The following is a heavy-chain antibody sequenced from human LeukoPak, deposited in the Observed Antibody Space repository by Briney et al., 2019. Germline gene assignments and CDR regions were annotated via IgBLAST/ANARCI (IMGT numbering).Heavy chain of an antibody. J-gene: IGHJ4*02. Sequence: GGSLRLSCAASGFTFSSYAMSWVRQAPGKGLEWVAVISYDGSNKYYADSVKGRFTISRDNSKNTLYLQMNSLRAEDTAVYYCASYRQNSWGYFDYWGQGTLVTVPS. CDR2: ISYDGSNK. CDR1: GFTFSSYA. D-gene: IGHD3-16*01. V-gene: IGHV3-30*04. CDR3: ASYRQNSWGYFDY.